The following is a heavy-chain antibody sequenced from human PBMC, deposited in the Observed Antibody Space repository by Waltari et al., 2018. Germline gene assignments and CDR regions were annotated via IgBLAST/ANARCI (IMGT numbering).Heavy chain of an antibody. CDR3: ARHIMITFGGVIVIDAFDI. D-gene: IGHD3-16*02. J-gene: IGHJ3*02. CDR2: IYSGGST. CDR1: GFTVSSHY. V-gene: IGHV3-53*01. Sequence: EVQLVESGGGLIQPGGSLRLSCAASGFTVSSHYMSWVRQAPGKGLEWVSVIYSGGSTYYADSVKGRFTISRDNSKNTLYLQMNSLRAEDTAVYYCARHIMITFGGVIVIDAFDIWGQGTMVTVSS.